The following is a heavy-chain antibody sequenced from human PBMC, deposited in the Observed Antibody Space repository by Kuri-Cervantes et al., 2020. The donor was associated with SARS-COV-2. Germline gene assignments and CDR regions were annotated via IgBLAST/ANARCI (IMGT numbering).Heavy chain of an antibody. CDR3: VKDSRFYYFDY. CDR2: ISGSGANT. D-gene: IGHD2/OR15-2a*01. Sequence: GGSLRLSCAASGFTFSSFPMSWVRQAPGKGLEWVSGISGSGANTYYADSVKGWFTISRDNSKNTLYLQMNSLRAEDTAVYYCVKDSRFYYFDYWGQGTLVTVSS. V-gene: IGHV3-23*01. J-gene: IGHJ4*02. CDR1: GFTFSSFP.